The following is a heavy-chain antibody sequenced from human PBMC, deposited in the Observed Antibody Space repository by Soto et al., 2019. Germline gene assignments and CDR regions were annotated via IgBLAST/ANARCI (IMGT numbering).Heavy chain of an antibody. J-gene: IGHJ4*02. CDR1: GYTFTSYA. D-gene: IGHD2-21*02. V-gene: IGHV1-3*01. CDR2: INAGNGNT. CDR3: ARSIVVVTALDY. Sequence: QVQLVQSGAEVKKPGASVKVSCKASGYTFTSYAMHWVRQAPGQRLEWMGWINAGNGNTKYSQKFQVRVTITRDTSASTAYMELSSFRSEDTAVYYCARSIVVVTALDYWCQGTLVTVSS.